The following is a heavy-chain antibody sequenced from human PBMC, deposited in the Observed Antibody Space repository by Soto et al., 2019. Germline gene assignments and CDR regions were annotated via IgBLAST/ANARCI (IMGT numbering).Heavy chain of an antibody. V-gene: IGHV4-31*03. CDR2: IYYSGST. CDR1: GGSISSGTYY. CDR3: ARSGSGSYAGNLDH. J-gene: IGHJ4*02. Sequence: QVRLQESGPGLVKPSQTLSLSCTVSGGSISSGTYYWSWIRQHPGKLLEWIGYIYYSGSTYYNPSLKSRVTISVDTSKHQFSLKLSSVTAADTAVYYCARSGSGSYAGNLDHGGQGTLVTVPS. D-gene: IGHD1-26*01.